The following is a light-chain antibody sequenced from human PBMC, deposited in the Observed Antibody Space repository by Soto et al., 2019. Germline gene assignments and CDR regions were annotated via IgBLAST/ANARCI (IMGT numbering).Light chain of an antibody. J-gene: IGLJ2*01. Sequence: QSALTQPASVSGSPGQSITISCTGTSSDVGSHNLVSWYQQHPGKAPKLMIYEGSKRPSGVSNRFSGSKSGNTASLTISGLQAEDEADYYCLSYACSSTLVFGGGTKLTVL. CDR1: SSDVGSHNL. CDR3: LSYACSSTLV. V-gene: IGLV2-23*01. CDR2: EGS.